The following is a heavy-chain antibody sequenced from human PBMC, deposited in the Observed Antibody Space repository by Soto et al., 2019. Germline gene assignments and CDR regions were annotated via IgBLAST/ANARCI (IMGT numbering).Heavy chain of an antibody. CDR3: ARDRSGAGYYGMDV. CDR2: IYHSGTT. D-gene: IGHD3-10*01. J-gene: IGHJ6*02. V-gene: IGHV4-59*01. CDR1: GGSISSDY. Sequence: QVQLQESGPGLVKPSETLSLTCSVSGGSISSDYWSWIRQPPGKGLEYIGYIYHSGTTNYNPSLKSRVTISVDTSKNQFSLRLSSVNAADTAVYYCARDRSGAGYYGMDVWGQGTTVTVSS.